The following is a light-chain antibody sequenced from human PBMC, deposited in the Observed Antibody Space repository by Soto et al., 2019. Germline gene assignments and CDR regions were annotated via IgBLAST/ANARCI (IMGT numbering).Light chain of an antibody. J-gene: IGKJ1*01. CDR1: QSLSNW. CDR2: KAS. V-gene: IGKV1-5*03. CDR3: QHYNSYSEA. Sequence: DIQMTQSPSTLSASVGDRVTITCRASQSLSNWLAWYQQKPGKAPKLLIYKASTLKSGVPSRFSGSGSGTEFTLTISSLQPDDFATYYCQHYNSYSEAFGQGTKVDIK.